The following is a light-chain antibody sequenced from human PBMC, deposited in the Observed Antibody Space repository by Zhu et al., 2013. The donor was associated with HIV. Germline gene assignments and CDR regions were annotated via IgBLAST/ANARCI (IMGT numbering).Light chain of an antibody. V-gene: IGKV3D-20*02. J-gene: IGKJ3*01. Sequence: DIVLTQSPGTLSLSPGERATLSCRASQSVRGDFLAWYQQKPGQAPRVVIFGATGRATGIPDRFSGSGSGTEFTLTISRLEPEDFAVYYCQQRSNWSLFTFDPGTKVDIK. CDR1: QSVRGDF. CDR2: GAT. CDR3: QQRSNWSLFT.